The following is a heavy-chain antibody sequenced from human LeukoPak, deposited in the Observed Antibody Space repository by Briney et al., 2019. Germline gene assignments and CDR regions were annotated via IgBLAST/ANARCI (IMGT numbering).Heavy chain of an antibody. V-gene: IGHV1-2*02. D-gene: IGHD2-15*01. Sequence: ASVKVSCKASGYTFTVYFMHWVRQAPGQGLEWMGWINPNSGGTNYAQKFQGRVTMTRDTSISTAYMELSRLRSDDTAVYYCARAPHPVNSPWVDYFDYWGQGTLVTVSS. CDR2: INPNSGGT. CDR3: ARAPHPVNSPWVDYFDY. J-gene: IGHJ4*02. CDR1: GYTFTVYF.